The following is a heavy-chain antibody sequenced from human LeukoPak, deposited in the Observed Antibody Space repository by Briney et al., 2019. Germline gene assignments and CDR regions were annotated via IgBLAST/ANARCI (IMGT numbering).Heavy chain of an antibody. CDR2: IYTSGST. CDR1: GGSISSGSYY. D-gene: IGHD3-9*01. J-gene: IGHJ3*02. V-gene: IGHV4-61*02. Sequence: SQTLSLTCTVSGGSISSGSYYWSWIRQPAGKGLEWIGRIYTSGSTNYNPSLKSRVTISVDTSKNQFSLKLSSVPAADTAVYYCARDQGEKSAYDDILTGYYAFDIWGQGTMVTVSS. CDR3: ARDQGEKSAYDDILTGYYAFDI.